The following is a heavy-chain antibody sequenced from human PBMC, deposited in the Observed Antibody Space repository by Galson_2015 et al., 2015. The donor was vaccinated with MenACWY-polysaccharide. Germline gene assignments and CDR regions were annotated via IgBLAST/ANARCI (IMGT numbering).Heavy chain of an antibody. CDR1: GFTFSSYV. D-gene: IGHD3-10*01. CDR3: AKGGRDVDNWLDP. Sequence: SLRLSCAVSGFTFSSYVMSWVRQAPGRGLEGVSSITDSGSSTYYVDSVKGRFTISRDNSKNTLFLQMNSLRADDTAVYYCAKGGRDVDNWLDPWGQGALVTVSS. J-gene: IGHJ5*02. CDR2: ITDSGSST. V-gene: IGHV3-23*01.